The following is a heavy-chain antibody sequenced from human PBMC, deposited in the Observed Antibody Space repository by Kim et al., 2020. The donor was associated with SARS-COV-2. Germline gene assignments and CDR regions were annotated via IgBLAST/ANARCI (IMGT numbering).Heavy chain of an antibody. Sequence: GGSLRLSCAASEFTFSNYRMHWVRQAPGKGLVWVSSINSSRSGISYADSVKGRFAISRDNSKNSLYLQMSSLRVEDTAVYYCARDSKMGNEVDAFDIWGQGTMVTVSS. J-gene: IGHJ3*02. D-gene: IGHD4-4*01. CDR3: ARDSKMGNEVDAFDI. V-gene: IGHV3-21*01. CDR2: INSSRSGI. CDR1: EFTFSNYR.